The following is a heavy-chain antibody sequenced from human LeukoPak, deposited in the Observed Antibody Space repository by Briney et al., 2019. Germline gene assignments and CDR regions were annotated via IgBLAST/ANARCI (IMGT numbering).Heavy chain of an antibody. CDR2: ISGSGGST. CDR1: GFTFSSYG. D-gene: IGHD2-21*02. CDR3: ARLTADAFDV. V-gene: IGHV3-21*01. Sequence: RTGGSLRLSCAASGFTFSSYGMHWVRQAPGKGLEWVSAISGSGGSTYYADSVKGRFTISRDNAKKSLFLQMNSLRAEDTAMYYCARLTADAFDVWGQGTMVIVSS. J-gene: IGHJ3*01.